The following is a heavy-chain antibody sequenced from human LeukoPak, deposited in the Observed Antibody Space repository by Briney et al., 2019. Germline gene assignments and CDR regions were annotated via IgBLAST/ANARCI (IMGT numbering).Heavy chain of an antibody. Sequence: SQTLSLTCAISGDSVSSNSAAWNWIRQSPSRGLEWLGRTYYRSKWYNDYAVSVKSRITINPDTSKNQFSLQLNSVTPEDTAVYYSPAHPINYGDYVADYWGQGTLVTVSS. D-gene: IGHD4-17*01. V-gene: IGHV6-1*01. CDR2: TYYRSKWYN. CDR3: PAHPINYGDYVADY. CDR1: GDSVSSNSAA. J-gene: IGHJ4*02.